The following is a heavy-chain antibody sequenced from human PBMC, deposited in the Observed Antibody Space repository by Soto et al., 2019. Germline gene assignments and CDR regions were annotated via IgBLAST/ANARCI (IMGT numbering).Heavy chain of an antibody. D-gene: IGHD3-16*01. CDR1: GFTFTSSA. CDR2: IVVGSGNS. CDR3: ATANRGGHWFDP. Sequence: ASVKVSCKASGFTFTSSAVQWVRQARGQRLEWIGWIVVGSGNSNYAQKFQERVTITRDMSTSTAYMELSSLRSEDTAVYYCATANRGGHWFDPWGQGTLVTVAS. V-gene: IGHV1-58*01. J-gene: IGHJ5*02.